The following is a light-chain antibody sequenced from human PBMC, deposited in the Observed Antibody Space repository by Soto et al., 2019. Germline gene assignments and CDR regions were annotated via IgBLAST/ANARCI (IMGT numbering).Light chain of an antibody. J-gene: IGLJ1*01. CDR3: SSYTSSSTRGV. Sequence: QSALTQPASVSGSPGQSMTISCTGTRSDVGGYNYVSWYQQHPGKAPKLMIYEVSNRPSGVSNRFSGSKSANTASLTISGLQAEDEADYYCSSYTSSSTRGVFGTGTKLTVL. CDR2: EVS. V-gene: IGLV2-14*01. CDR1: RSDVGGYNY.